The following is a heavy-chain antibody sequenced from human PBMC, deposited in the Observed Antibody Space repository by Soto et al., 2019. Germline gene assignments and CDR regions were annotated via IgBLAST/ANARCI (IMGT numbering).Heavy chain of an antibody. CDR2: INHSGST. D-gene: IGHD5-12*01. CDR3: ARETTITKYGMDV. Sequence: SETLSLTCAVYGGSFSGYYWSWIRQPPGKGLEWIGEINHSGSTNYNPSLKSRVTISVDTSKNQFSLKLSSVTAADTAVYYCARETTITKYGMDVWGQGTTVTVSS. V-gene: IGHV4-34*01. CDR1: GGSFSGYY. J-gene: IGHJ6*02.